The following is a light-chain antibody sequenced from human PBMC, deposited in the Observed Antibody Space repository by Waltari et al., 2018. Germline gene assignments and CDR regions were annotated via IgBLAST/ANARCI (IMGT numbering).Light chain of an antibody. CDR2: SNN. CDR1: RSNIGSNS. Sequence: QSVLTQPPSASVTPGQRVAISCSGTRSNIGSNSVHWYQQLPGTAPKLLTHSNNQRPSGVPDRFSGSKSGTSASLAISGLQSEDEAHYYCAAWDVSLNGWVFGGGTKLTVL. V-gene: IGLV1-44*01. CDR3: AAWDVSLNGWV. J-gene: IGLJ3*02.